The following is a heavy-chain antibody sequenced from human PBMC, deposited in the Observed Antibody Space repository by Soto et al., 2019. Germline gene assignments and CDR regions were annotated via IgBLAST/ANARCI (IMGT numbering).Heavy chain of an antibody. CDR1: GGTFSNDI. Sequence: QVQVVQSGAEVKKPGSSVKVSCKASGGTFSNDIITWVRQAPGQGLEWMGRFIPLLDIANYAQKFQGRVTIPADKTTCTAYMELNSLRSEDTAVYYCVRDSPIGSTYSGYDGIDYWGQGTLVTVSS. V-gene: IGHV1-69*08. CDR3: VRDSPIGSTYSGYDGIDY. D-gene: IGHD5-12*01. J-gene: IGHJ4*02. CDR2: FIPLLDIA.